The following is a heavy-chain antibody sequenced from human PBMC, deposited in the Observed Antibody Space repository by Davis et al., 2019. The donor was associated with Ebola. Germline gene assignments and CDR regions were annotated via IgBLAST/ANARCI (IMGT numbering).Heavy chain of an antibody. Sequence: PSETLSLTCTVSGGSISSGDYYWSWIRQPPGKGLEWIGYIYYSGSTYYNPSLKSRVTISVDTSKNQFSLKLNSVTAADTAVYYCARAEIILWSVSWYFDLWGRGTLVTVSS. CDR1: GGSISSGDYY. J-gene: IGHJ2*01. CDR3: ARAEIILWSVSWYFDL. D-gene: IGHD2-21*01. CDR2: IYYSGST. V-gene: IGHV4-30-4*08.